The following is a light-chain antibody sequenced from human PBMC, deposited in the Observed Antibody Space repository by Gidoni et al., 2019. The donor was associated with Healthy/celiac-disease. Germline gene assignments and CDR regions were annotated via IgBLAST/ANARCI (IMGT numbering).Light chain of an antibody. V-gene: IGKV1-39*01. CDR1: HSISSY. CDR2: AAS. CDR3: QQSYSTPRGFT. Sequence: DIQMTQSPSSLSASVGDRVTITCRASHSISSYFNLSQQKPGKAPKLLIYAASSLQRGVPSRFSGSGSGTDFTLTISSLQPEDFATYYCQQSYSTPRGFTFGPGTKVDIK. J-gene: IGKJ3*01.